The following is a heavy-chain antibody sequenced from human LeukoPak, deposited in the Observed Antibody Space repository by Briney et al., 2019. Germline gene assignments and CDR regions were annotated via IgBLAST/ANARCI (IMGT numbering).Heavy chain of an antibody. Sequence: IYHSGSTNYNPSLQSRVTISVDTSKNQFSLKLSSVTAADTAVYYCARGSNRGSGWYLFDYWGQGTLVTVSS. D-gene: IGHD6-19*01. CDR3: ARGSNRGSGWYLFDY. J-gene: IGHJ4*02. V-gene: IGHV4-34*01. CDR2: IYHSGST.